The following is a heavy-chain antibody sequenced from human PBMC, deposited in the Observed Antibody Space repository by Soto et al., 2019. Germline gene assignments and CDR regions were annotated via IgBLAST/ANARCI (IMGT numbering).Heavy chain of an antibody. CDR2: IYWDDDK. CDR1: GFSLSTSGVG. D-gene: IGHD3-22*01. V-gene: IGHV2-5*02. J-gene: IGHJ3*02. Sequence: QITLKESGPPLVKPTQTLTLTCTFSGFSLSTSGVGVGWIRQPPGKALEWLALIYWDDDKRYSPSLKSRLTITKDTSKNQVVLTMTNMDPVDTATYYCARQTYYYDSSGYFGIGDAFDIWGQGTMVTVSS. CDR3: ARQTYYYDSSGYFGIGDAFDI.